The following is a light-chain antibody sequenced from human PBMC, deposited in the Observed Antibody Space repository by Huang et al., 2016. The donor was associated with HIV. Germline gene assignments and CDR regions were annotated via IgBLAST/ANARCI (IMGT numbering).Light chain of an antibody. CDR3: QQFNNWPPS. CDR2: EAS. Sequence: ERVMTQSPATLAVSPGVRATLSCRASQSVSNNLAWYQQRPGQAPSLLFYEASSRATGVPARFSASGSGTEFTLTSSSLQSEEFAIYYCQQFNNWPPSFGGGTKVEIK. V-gene: IGKV3-15*01. J-gene: IGKJ4*01. CDR1: QSVSNN.